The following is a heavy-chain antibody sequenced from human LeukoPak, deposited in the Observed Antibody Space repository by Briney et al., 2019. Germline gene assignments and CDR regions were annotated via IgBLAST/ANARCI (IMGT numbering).Heavy chain of an antibody. CDR1: AFTLSSYA. CDR3: VTDYGGSSGAFDI. CDR2: ISSSSSDI. Sequence: GGSLRLSCTGSAFTLSSYAMNWVRRAPGQGLEWVSSISSSSSDIYYTDSVKGRFTISRDNAKNSLYLQMNSLRAEDTAVYYCVTDYGGSSGAFDIWGQGTMVTVSS. D-gene: IGHD4-23*01. V-gene: IGHV3-21*01. J-gene: IGHJ3*02.